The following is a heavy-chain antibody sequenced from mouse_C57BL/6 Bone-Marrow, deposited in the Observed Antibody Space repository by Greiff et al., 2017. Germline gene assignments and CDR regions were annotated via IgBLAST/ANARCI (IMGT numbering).Heavy chain of an antibody. CDR1: GYTFTSYG. J-gene: IGHJ2*01. V-gene: IGHV1-81*01. Sequence: QVQLQQSGAELARPGASVKLSCKASGYTFTSYGISWVKQRTGQGLEWIGEIYPRSGNTYYNEKFKGKATLTADKSSSTAYMELRSLTSEDSAVYFWARRFSLYYDYDGYYFDYWGQGTTLTVSS. CDR3: ARRFSLYYDYDGYYFDY. D-gene: IGHD2-4*01. CDR2: IYPRSGNT.